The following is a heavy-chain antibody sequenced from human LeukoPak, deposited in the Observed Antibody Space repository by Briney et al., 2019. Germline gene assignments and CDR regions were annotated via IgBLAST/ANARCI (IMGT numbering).Heavy chain of an antibody. Sequence: SETLSLTRTVSGGSISSYYWSWIRQPPGKGLEWIGYIYYSGSTNYNPSLKSRVTISVDTSKNQFSLKLSSVTAADTAVYYCARLRDSNPHFDYWGQGTLVTVSS. CDR3: ARLRDSNPHFDY. V-gene: IGHV4-59*08. CDR1: GGSISSYY. CDR2: IYYSGST. J-gene: IGHJ4*02. D-gene: IGHD4-11*01.